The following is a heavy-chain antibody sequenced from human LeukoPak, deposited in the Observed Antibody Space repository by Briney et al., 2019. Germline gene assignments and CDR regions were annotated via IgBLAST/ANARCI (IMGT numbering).Heavy chain of an antibody. J-gene: IGHJ5*02. V-gene: IGHV4-30-4*01. D-gene: IGHD4-11*01. Sequence: PSETLSLTCTVSGDSISSGGYYWNWIRQPPGKGLEWIGYISYSGGTYYNPPLKSRVTISVDTSKNQFSLKLSSVTAADTAVYYCARDRDYRVVDPWGHGTLVTVSS. CDR3: ARDRDYRVVDP. CDR2: ISYSGGT. CDR1: GDSISSGGYY.